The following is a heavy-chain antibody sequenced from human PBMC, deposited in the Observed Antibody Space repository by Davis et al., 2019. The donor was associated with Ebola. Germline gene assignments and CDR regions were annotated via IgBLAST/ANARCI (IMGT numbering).Heavy chain of an antibody. CDR1: AFTFSSYA. J-gene: IGHJ6*04. V-gene: IGHV3-21*01. CDR2: ISSSSSHI. Sequence: GESLKISCAASAFTFSSYAMSWVRQAPGKGLEWVSSISSSSSHIYYADSVKGRFTISRDNAKNSLYLQMNSLRAEDTAVYYCARGSGTLIAAAGHYYYYGMDVWGKGTTVTVSS. CDR3: ARGSGTLIAAAGHYYYYGMDV. D-gene: IGHD6-13*01.